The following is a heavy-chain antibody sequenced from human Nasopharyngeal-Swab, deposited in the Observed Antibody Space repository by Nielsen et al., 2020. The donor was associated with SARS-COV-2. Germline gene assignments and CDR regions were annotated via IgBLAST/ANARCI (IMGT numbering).Heavy chain of an antibody. V-gene: IGHV1-18*01. J-gene: IGHJ5*02. Sequence: ASVQVSCKASGYDFTRFGINWVRQAPGQGLEWMGRISGYKDKSAYAQKFQGRVTMTIDTSTSTTYMVLRNLRSDDTAVSYCARGVGFLEWSADNWLDPWGQGTPVTVSS. D-gene: IGHD3-3*01. CDR1: GYDFTRFG. CDR2: ISGYKDKS. CDR3: ARGVGFLEWSADNWLDP.